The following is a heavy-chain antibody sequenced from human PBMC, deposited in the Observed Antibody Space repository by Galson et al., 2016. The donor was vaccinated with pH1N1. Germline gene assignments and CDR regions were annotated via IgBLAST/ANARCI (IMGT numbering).Heavy chain of an antibody. CDR1: GFTFSSYW. D-gene: IGHD3-3*01. V-gene: IGHV3-74*01. CDR3: ARVEWEDVDLEYYFDY. Sequence: SLRLSCAASGFTFSSYWMHWVRQAPGKGLVWVSRINSDGSSTSYADSVKGRFTISRDNAKNTLYLQMNSLRAEDTAVYYCARVEWEDVDLEYYFDYWGQGTLVTVSS. CDR2: INSDGSST. J-gene: IGHJ4*02.